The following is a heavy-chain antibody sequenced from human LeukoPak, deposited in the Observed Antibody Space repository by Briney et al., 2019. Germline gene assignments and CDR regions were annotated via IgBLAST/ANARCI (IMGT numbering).Heavy chain of an antibody. J-gene: IGHJ4*02. CDR3: ARGRSGSSAPFDY. D-gene: IGHD1-26*01. CDR2: ISYDGSNK. Sequence: GGSLRLSCAASGFTFSSYAMHWVRQAPAKGLDGVAVISYDGSNKYYADSVKGRFTISRDNSKNTLYLQMNSLRAEDTAVYYCARGRSGSSAPFDYWGQGTLVTVSS. V-gene: IGHV3-30*01. CDR1: GFTFSSYA.